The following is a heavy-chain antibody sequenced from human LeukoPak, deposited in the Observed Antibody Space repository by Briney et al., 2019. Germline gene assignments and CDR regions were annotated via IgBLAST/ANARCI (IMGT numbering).Heavy chain of an antibody. CDR2: IYYSGST. CDR1: GGSISSYY. D-gene: IGHD3-10*01. J-gene: IGHJ2*01. V-gene: IGHV4-59*01. Sequence: SETLSLTCTVSGGSISSYYWSWIRQPPGKGLEWIGYIYYSGSTNYNPSLTSRVTISVDTSKNQFSLKLSSVTAADTAVYHCARVDAWFGELFSWYFDLWGRGTLVTVSS. CDR3: ARVDAWFGELFSWYFDL.